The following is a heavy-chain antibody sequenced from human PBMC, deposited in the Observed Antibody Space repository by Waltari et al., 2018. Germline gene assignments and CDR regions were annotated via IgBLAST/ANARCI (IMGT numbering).Heavy chain of an antibody. CDR1: AFTVSSSG. D-gene: IGHD3-10*01. CDR2: IKSDGSGT. V-gene: IGHV3-74*01. J-gene: IGHJ4*02. Sequence: VHLVESAGCLVQPGGSLTLSCATSAFTVSSSGMAWVRQAPGKGLVWFSRIKSDGSGTGYADSVKGRFTIARDNAKNTLYLQMNSLRAEETALYYCGRREGSVTMVRGIDQWGQGTLVTVSS. CDR3: GRREGSVTMVRGIDQ.